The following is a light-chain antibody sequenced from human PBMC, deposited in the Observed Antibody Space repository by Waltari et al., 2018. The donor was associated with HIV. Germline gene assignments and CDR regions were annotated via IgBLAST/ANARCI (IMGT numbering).Light chain of an antibody. CDR2: RNN. CDR1: SSNIGSNT. CDR3: AAWDDSLNGYYV. Sequence: QSVLTQPPSASGTPGQRVPISCSGSSSNIGSNTVTWYQQFPGRAPNLLIYRNNHRPSGVPERFSGSKSGTSASQAISGLQSEDEGDYYCAAWDDSLNGYYVFGTGTKVTVL. J-gene: IGLJ1*01. V-gene: IGLV1-44*01.